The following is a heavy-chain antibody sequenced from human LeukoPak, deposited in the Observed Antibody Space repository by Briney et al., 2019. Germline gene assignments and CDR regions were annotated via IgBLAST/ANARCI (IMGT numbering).Heavy chain of an antibody. D-gene: IGHD3-22*01. CDR3: AKNRDRGIPTYYYDSSGSSHFDL. V-gene: IGHV3-30*18. CDR1: GFTFSSYG. Sequence: PGGSLRLSCAASGFTFSSYGMHWVRQAPGKGLEWVAVISHDGSNKYYADSVKGRFTISRDNSKNTLYLQMNSLRAEDTAVYYCAKNRDRGIPTYYYDSSGSSHFDLWGRGTLVTVSS. CDR2: ISHDGSNK. J-gene: IGHJ2*01.